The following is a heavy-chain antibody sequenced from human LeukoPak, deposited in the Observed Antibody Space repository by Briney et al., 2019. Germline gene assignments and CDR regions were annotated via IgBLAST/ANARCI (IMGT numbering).Heavy chain of an antibody. J-gene: IGHJ4*02. Sequence: KFQGRVTMTRDTSTSTVYMELSSLRSEDTAVYYCATENSTMGLADYWGQGTLVTVSS. V-gene: IGHV1-46*01. D-gene: IGHD3-10*01. CDR3: ATENSTMGLADY.